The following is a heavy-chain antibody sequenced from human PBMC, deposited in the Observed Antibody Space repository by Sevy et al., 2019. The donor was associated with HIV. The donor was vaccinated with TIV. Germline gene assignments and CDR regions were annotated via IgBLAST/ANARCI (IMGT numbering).Heavy chain of an antibody. CDR3: AKVLSVTFSYWYGLDV. D-gene: IGHD4-4*01. J-gene: IGHJ6*02. CDR1: GFTFSNYA. CDR2: ISNNGDRT. Sequence: GGSLRLSCAASGFTFSNYAMNWVRQAPGKGLESISSISNNGDRTYYIDSVRGRFTISRDNSKNMLYLQMHGLRAEDAATYDYAKVLSVTFSYWYGLDVWGQETTVTVSS. V-gene: IGHV3-23*01.